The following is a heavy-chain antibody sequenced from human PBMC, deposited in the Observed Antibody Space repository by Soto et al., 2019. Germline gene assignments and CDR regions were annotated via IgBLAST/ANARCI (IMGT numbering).Heavy chain of an antibody. J-gene: IGHJ4*02. CDR2: IYYSGST. V-gene: IGHV4-59*08. CDR3: ARRDGGSLDY. Sequence: QVQLQESGAGLVKPSETLSLTCTVSGGSISSYYWSWIRQPPGKGLEWIGYIYYSGSTNYNPSLKSRVTISVDTSKNQFSLKLSSVTAADTAVYYCARRDGGSLDYWGQGTLVTVSS. D-gene: IGHD2-15*01. CDR1: GGSISSYY.